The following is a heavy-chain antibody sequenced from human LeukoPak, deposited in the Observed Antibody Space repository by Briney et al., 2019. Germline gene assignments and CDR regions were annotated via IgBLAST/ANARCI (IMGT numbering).Heavy chain of an antibody. J-gene: IGHJ4*02. V-gene: IGHV4-39*01. CDR2: IYYSGST. D-gene: IGHD2-2*01. CDR1: GGSISSSNW. CDR3: ARLPAGYCSSTSCYQGGYYFDY. Sequence: SETLSLTCAVSGGSISSSNWWSWVRQPPGKGLEWIGSIYYSGSTYYNPSLKSRVTISVDTSKNQFSLKLSSVTAADTAVYYCARLPAGYCSSTSCYQGGYYFDYWGQGTLVTVSS.